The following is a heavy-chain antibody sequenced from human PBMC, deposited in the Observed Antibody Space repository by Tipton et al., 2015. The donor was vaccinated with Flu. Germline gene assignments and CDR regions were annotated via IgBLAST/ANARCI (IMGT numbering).Heavy chain of an antibody. D-gene: IGHD3-22*01. J-gene: IGHJ5*02. CDR3: AIVGVYYDSRGAPTPPFAP. CDR2: IIPILGIA. CDR1: GGTFSSYA. Sequence: QVQLVQSGAEVKKPGSSVKVSCKASGGTFSSYAISWVRQAPGQGLEWMGRIIPILGIANYAQKFQGRVTITADKSTSAAYMELSRLRSEDPALYYCAIVGVYYDSRGAPTPPFAPWGQGTLVTVSS. V-gene: IGHV1-69*04.